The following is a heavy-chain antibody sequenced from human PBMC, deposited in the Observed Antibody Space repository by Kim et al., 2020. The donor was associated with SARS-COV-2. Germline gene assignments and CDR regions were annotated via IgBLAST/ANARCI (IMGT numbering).Heavy chain of an antibody. CDR3: ARCYEVDTAMVTYNWFDP. V-gene: IGHV1-69*13. CDR2: IIPIFGTA. CDR1: GGTFSSYA. Sequence: SVKVSCKASGGTFSSYAISWVRQAPGQGLEWMGGIIPIFGTANYAQKFQGRVTITADESTSTAYMELSSLRSEDTAVYYCARCYEVDTAMVTYNWFDPWGQGTLVTVSS. D-gene: IGHD5-18*01. J-gene: IGHJ5*02.